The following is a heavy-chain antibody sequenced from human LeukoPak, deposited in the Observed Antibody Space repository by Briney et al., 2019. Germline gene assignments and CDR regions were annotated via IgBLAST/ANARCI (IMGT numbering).Heavy chain of an antibody. J-gene: IGHJ4*02. CDR3: ARDQDKYDILTGFDY. D-gene: IGHD3-9*01. V-gene: IGHV3-30-3*01. Sequence: GRSLRLSCAASGFAFSSYAMHWVRQAPGKGLEWVAVISNDGGNKYYADSVKGRFTISRDNSKNTLYLQMNSLRAEDTAVYYCARDQDKYDILTGFDYWGQGTLVTASS. CDR1: GFAFSSYA. CDR2: ISNDGGNK.